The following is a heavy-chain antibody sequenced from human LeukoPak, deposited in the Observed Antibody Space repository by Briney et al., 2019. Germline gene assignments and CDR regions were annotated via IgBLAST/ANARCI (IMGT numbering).Heavy chain of an antibody. CDR2: INHSGST. CDR1: GVSFSGHY. V-gene: IGHV4-34*01. CDR3: ARYYYDSSDYYCLFDY. D-gene: IGHD3-22*01. Sequence: PSETLSLTCAVYGVSFSGHYWSWIRQPPGKGPEWIGEINHSGSTNYSPSLKSRVTISVDTSKNQLSLKLSSVTAADTAVYYCARYYYDSSDYYCLFDYWGQGTLVTVSS. J-gene: IGHJ4*02.